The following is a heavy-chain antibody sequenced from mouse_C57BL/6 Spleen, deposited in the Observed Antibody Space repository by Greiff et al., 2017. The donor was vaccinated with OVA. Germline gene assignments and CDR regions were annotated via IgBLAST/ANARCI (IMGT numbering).Heavy chain of an antibody. J-gene: IGHJ1*03. CDR3: TGESLYWYFDV. CDR1: GFTFSNYW. Sequence: EVQLQESGGGLVQPGGSMKLSCVASGFTFSNYWMNWVRQSPEKGLEWVAQIRLKSDNYATHYAESVKGRFTISRDDSKSSVYLQMNNLRAEDTGIYYCTGESLYWYFDVWGTGTTVTVSS. V-gene: IGHV6-3*01. CDR2: IRLKSDNYAT.